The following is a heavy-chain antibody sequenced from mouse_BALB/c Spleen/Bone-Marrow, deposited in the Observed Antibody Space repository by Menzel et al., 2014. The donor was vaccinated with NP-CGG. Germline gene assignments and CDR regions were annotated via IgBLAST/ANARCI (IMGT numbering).Heavy chain of an antibody. D-gene: IGHD1-1*02. J-gene: IGHJ1*01. CDR2: IYVTSGAT. Sequence: EESGGRLITPGRSLTLTCTVSGIDLSIYAMGWVRQAPGKGLEWLGYIYVTSGATYYASWAKGRFTISKTSTTVDLKMTSPTTEDTATYFCARCIWSESGGDYFDVWGQGTLVTVSS. CDR3: ARCIWSESGGDYFDV. V-gene: IGHV5-17*01. CDR1: GIDLSIYA.